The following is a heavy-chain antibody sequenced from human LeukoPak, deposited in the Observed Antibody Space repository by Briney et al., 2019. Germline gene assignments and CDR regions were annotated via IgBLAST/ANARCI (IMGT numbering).Heavy chain of an antibody. CDR3: ARGGLLRFPLDY. CDR1: GGTFSSYA. D-gene: IGHD3-3*01. J-gene: IGHJ4*02. V-gene: IGHV1-69*06. Sequence: ASVKVSCKASGGTFSSYAISWVRQAPGQGLEWMGGIIPIFGTANYARKFQGRVTITADKSTSTAYMELSSLRSEDTAVYYCARGGLLRFPLDYWGQGTLVTVSS. CDR2: IIPIFGTA.